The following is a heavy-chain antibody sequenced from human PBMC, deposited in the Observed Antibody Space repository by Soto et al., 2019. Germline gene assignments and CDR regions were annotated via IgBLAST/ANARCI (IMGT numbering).Heavy chain of an antibody. Sequence: PSETLSLTCAVSGGSISSSNWWSWVRQPPGKGLEWIGEIYHSGSTNYNPSLKGRVTISVDKSKNQFSLKLSSVTAADTAVYYCARCRGDDYTLKGGMDVWGQGTTVTVS. CDR2: IYHSGST. D-gene: IGHD3-10*01. V-gene: IGHV4-4*02. CDR1: GGSISSSNW. J-gene: IGHJ6*02. CDR3: ARCRGDDYTLKGGMDV.